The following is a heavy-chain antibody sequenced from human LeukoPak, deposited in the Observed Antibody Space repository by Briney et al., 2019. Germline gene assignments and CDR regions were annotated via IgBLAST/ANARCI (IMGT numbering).Heavy chain of an antibody. CDR2: IVVGSGNT. CDR3: VAWPRYDIFDVSVFDI. D-gene: IGHD3-9*01. V-gene: IGHV1-58*02. CDR1: GFTFTSSA. Sequence: SVKVSCKASGFTFTSSAMQWVRQARGQRLEWIGWIVVGSGNTNYAQKFQERVTITRDMSTSTAYMELSSLRSEDTAVYYCVAWPRYDIFDVSVFDIWGRATMVTVSS. J-gene: IGHJ3*02.